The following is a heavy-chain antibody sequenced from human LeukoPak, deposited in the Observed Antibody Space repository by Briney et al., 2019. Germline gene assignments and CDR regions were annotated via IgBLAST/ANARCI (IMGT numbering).Heavy chain of an antibody. J-gene: IGHJ5*02. V-gene: IGHV4-59*12. CDR3: ARGGCSSTSCYVGWFDP. Sequence: PSETLSLTCTVSGGSISSYSWSWIRQPPGKGLEWIGYIYYSGSTYYNPSLKSRVTISVDTSKNQFSLKLSSVTAADTAVYYCARGGCSSTSCYVGWFDPWGQGTLVTVSS. D-gene: IGHD2-2*01. CDR1: GGSISSYS. CDR2: IYYSGST.